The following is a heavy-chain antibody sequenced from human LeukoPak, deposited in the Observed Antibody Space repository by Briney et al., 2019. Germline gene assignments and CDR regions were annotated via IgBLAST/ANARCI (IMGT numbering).Heavy chain of an antibody. CDR1: GFTFNNYA. CDR2: ISGSGGTK. Sequence: GGSLRLSCAASGFTFNNYAMSWVRQAPGKGLEWVSGISGSGGTKYYADSVKGRFTISRDNSKNTLYLQMNSLRAEDTAVYYCAKEGRAAARNFDYWGQGTLVTVSS. D-gene: IGHD6-13*01. V-gene: IGHV3-23*01. CDR3: AKEGRAAARNFDY. J-gene: IGHJ4*02.